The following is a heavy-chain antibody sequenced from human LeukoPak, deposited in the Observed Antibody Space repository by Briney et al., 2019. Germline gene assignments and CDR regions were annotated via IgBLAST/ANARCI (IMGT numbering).Heavy chain of an antibody. CDR2: IYMGGNT. Sequence: PGGSLRLSCAASGFTVSSHDVSWVRQAPGKGLEWVSVIYMGGNTYYADSVKGRFTISRHTSKNTLYLQMNSLRAEDTAVYYCARVGDEVAYTRGYLDHWGQGTLVTVSS. CDR3: ARVGDEVAYTRGYLDH. J-gene: IGHJ4*02. CDR1: GFTVSSHD. D-gene: IGHD3-16*01. V-gene: IGHV3-53*04.